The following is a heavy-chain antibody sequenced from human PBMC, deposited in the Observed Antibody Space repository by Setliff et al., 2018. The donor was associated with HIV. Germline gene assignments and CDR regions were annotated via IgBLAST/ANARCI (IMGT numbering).Heavy chain of an antibody. J-gene: IGHJ3*01. CDR3: TTGRHYYDSSDYPADPFDV. D-gene: IGHD3-22*01. CDR1: GGTFSSYV. CDR2: IIPMYGVA. V-gene: IGHV1-69*13. Sequence: GASVKVSCKASGGTFSSYVISWVRQAPGQGPEWMGGIIPMYGVANYAQKFQGRVTVTADGSTSTAYMELSGLRSEDTAVYYCTTGRHYYDSSDYPADPFDVWGQGTLVTVSS.